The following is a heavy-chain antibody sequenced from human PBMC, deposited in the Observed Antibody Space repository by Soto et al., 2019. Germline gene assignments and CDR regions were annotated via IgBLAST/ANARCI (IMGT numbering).Heavy chain of an antibody. D-gene: IGHD2-2*03. CDR3: ARLNGYCISTNCHGYYGMDV. Sequence: SETLSLTCTGSGDGGSPNSYSGGWIRRSPGKGLEWIGTIYSSENTYYNPSLLSRVTISVDTSKNEFSLRLSSVTAADTAVYYCARLNGYCISTNCHGYYGMDVWGQGTTVT. CDR1: GDGGSPNSYS. V-gene: IGHV4-39*01. J-gene: IGHJ6*02. CDR2: IYSSENT.